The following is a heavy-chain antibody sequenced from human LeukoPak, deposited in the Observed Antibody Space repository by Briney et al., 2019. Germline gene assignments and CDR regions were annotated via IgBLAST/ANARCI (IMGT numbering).Heavy chain of an antibody. V-gene: IGHV1-8*02. CDR3: ARGQWDDAFDI. D-gene: IGHD1-26*01. CDR2: MNPNSGNT. CDR1: GYTFTSYG. J-gene: IGHJ3*02. Sequence: ASVKVSCKASGYTFTSYGISWVRQAPGQGLEWMGWMNPNSGNTGYAQKFQGRVTMTRDTSTSTVYMELSSLRSEDTAVYYCARGQWDDAFDIWGQGTMVTVSS.